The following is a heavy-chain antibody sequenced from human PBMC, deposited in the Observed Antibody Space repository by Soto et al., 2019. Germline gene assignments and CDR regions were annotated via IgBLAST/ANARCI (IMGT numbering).Heavy chain of an antibody. CDR3: ARDRNSSPLDY. CDR2: IYYSGST. J-gene: IGHJ4*02. D-gene: IGHD6-13*01. CDR1: GGSISSGGYY. Sequence: SGGSISSGGYYWSWIRQHPGKGLEWIGYIYYSGSTYYNPSLKSRVTISVDTSKNQFSLKLSSVTAADTAVYYCARDRNSSPLDYWGQGTLVTVSS. V-gene: IGHV4-31*02.